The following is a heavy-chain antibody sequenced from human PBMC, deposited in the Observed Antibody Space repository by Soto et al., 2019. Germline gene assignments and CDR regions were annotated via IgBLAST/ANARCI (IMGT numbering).Heavy chain of an antibody. D-gene: IGHD6-19*01. Sequence: QITLKESGPTLVKPTQPLTLTCTFSGFSLTDNAVGVGWFRQPPGKALEWLALIYWDDDNHYSPSLKSRLTFSSDPSKNPVVLTMTNVEPVGTAAYHREHGSGWLFDFWGQGTLVTVSS. CDR3: EHGSGWLFDF. J-gene: IGHJ4*02. CDR2: IYWDDDN. V-gene: IGHV2-5*02. CDR1: GFSLTDNAVG.